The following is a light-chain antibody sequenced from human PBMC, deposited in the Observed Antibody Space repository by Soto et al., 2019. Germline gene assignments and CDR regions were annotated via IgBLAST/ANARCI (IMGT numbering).Light chain of an antibody. CDR1: QSISNY. J-gene: IGKJ1*01. CDR3: QQSYSSLWT. Sequence: DIQMTQSPSSLSASVGDRVTITCRASQSISNYLNWYQQKPGKAPKLLIYAASSLQSGVPSRFSGSGSGTEFTLTISSLQPEDFATYYCQQSYSSLWTFGQGTKVKIK. V-gene: IGKV1-39*01. CDR2: AAS.